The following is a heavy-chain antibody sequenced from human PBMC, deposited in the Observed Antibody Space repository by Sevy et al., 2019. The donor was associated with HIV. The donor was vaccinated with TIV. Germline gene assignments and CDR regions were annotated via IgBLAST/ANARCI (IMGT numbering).Heavy chain of an antibody. CDR2: ISAYNGNT. Sequence: ASVKVSCKASGYTFTSYGISWVRQAPGQGLEWMGWISAYNGNTNYAQKLQGRVTMTTDTSTSTAYMELRSLRSDDTAVYYCARDSSSPELPYYGMDVWGQGTTVTVSS. J-gene: IGHJ6*02. V-gene: IGHV1-18*01. CDR3: ARDSSSPELPYYGMDV. CDR1: GYTFTSYG. D-gene: IGHD6-6*01.